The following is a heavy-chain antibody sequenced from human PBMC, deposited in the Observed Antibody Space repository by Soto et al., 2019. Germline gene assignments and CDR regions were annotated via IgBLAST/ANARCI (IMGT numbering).Heavy chain of an antibody. CDR3: AREGRITGTTALDY. J-gene: IGHJ4*02. Sequence: EVQLVESGGGLIQPGGSLRLSCAASGFTVSSNYMSWVRQAPGKGLEWVSVIYSGGSTYYADSVKGRFTISRDNSKNTLYRQMNSLRAEDTAVYYCAREGRITGTTALDYWGQGTLVTVSS. V-gene: IGHV3-53*01. CDR2: IYSGGST. D-gene: IGHD1-20*01. CDR1: GFTVSSNY.